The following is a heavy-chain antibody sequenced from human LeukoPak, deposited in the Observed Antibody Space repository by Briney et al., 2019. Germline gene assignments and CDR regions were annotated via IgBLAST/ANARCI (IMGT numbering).Heavy chain of an antibody. CDR2: IYHSGST. J-gene: IGHJ4*01. V-gene: IGHV4-38-2*02. CDR1: GYSISSGYY. D-gene: IGHD6-13*01. Sequence: SATQYLTWTVSGYSISSGYYWRWIRQPPGLALVWIGSIYHSGSTYYNPSLKSRVTISVDTSKNQFSLKLSSVTAADTAVYYCAREQQLVLFDYWGQGTLVTVSS. CDR3: AREQQLVLFDY.